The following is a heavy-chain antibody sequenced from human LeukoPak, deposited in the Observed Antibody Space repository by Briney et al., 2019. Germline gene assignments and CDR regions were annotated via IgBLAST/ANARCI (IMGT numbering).Heavy chain of an antibody. Sequence: PGGSLRLSCAASGFTISNYWMNWVRQAPGEGLEWVANINQDGTVEHYVDSVKGRFTISRDNAKNSLYLQMNTLRDEDTAVYYCARDCCASGSLDYWGQGALVTVSS. V-gene: IGHV3-7*04. CDR1: GFTISNYW. CDR2: INQDGTVE. J-gene: IGHJ4*02. CDR3: ARDCCASGSLDY. D-gene: IGHD3-10*01.